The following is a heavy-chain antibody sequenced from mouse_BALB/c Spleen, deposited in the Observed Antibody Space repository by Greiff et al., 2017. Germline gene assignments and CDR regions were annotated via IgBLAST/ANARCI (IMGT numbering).Heavy chain of an antibody. D-gene: IGHD2-3*01. V-gene: IGHV5-6-5*01. Sequence: EVKVVESGGGLVKPGGSLKLSCAASGFTFSSYAMSWVRQTPEKRLEWVASISSGGSTYYPDSVKGRFTISRDNARNILYLQMSSLRSEDTAMYYCARGYDGYSFAYWGQGTLVTVSA. CDR2: ISSGGST. J-gene: IGHJ3*01. CDR1: GFTFSSYA. CDR3: ARGYDGYSFAY.